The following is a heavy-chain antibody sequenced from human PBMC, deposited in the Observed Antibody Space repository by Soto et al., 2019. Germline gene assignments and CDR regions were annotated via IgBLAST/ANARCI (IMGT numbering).Heavy chain of an antibody. Sequence: ASVKVSCKASGYTFTGYYMHWVRQAPGQGLEWMGWINPNSGGTNYAQKFQGRVTMTRDTSISTAYMELSRLRSDDTAVYYCARDHKPYSSSYPWGQGTLVTVSS. CDR2: INPNSGGT. CDR1: GYTFTGYY. D-gene: IGHD6-13*01. J-gene: IGHJ4*02. V-gene: IGHV1-2*02. CDR3: ARDHKPYSSSYP.